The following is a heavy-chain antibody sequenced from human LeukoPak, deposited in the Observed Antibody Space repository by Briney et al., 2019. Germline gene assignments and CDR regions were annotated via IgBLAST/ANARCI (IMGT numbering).Heavy chain of an antibody. CDR3: ASGQRRRVYASGGYFDY. J-gene: IGHJ4*02. CDR2: ISYSGST. D-gene: IGHD2-8*01. CDR1: GGSISSSRYY. V-gene: IGHV4-39*01. Sequence: SETLSLTCTVSGGSISSSRYYWAWIRQPPGKGLDWIGSISYSGSTYYNSSLKSRLTISVDTSKNQFSLRLSSVTAADTAVYYCASGQRRRVYASGGYFDYWGQGTLVTVSS.